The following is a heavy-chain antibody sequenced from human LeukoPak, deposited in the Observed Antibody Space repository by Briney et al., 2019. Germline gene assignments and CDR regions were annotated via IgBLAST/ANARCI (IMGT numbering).Heavy chain of an antibody. CDR1: GFTFSSYG. J-gene: IGHJ4*02. V-gene: IGHV3-30*02. CDR3: AKVAGYSSSWYDY. Sequence: GGSLRLSYAASGFTFSSYGMHWVRQAPGKGLEWVAFIRYDGSNKYYADSVKGRFTISRDNSKNTLYLQMNSLRAEDTAVYYCAKVAGYSSSWYDYWGQGTLVTVSS. CDR2: IRYDGSNK. D-gene: IGHD6-13*01.